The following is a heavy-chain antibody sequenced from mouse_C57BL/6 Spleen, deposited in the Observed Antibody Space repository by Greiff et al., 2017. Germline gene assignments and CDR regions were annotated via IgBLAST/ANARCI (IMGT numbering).Heavy chain of an antibody. D-gene: IGHD1-1*01. CDR3: ARGGVYYDSNYGYFDV. CDR1: GYTFTSYG. J-gene: IGHJ1*03. V-gene: IGHV1-81*01. CDR2: IYPRSGST. Sequence: QVQLQQSGAELARPGASVKLSCKASGYTFTSYGISWVKQRTGQGLEWIGEIYPRSGSTYYNEKFKGKATLTADKSSSTAYMELRSLTSEDAAVDFCARGGVYYDSNYGYFDVWGTGTTVTVSS.